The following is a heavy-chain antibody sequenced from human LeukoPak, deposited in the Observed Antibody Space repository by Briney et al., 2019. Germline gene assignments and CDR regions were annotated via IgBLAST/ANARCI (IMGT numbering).Heavy chain of an antibody. CDR3: ARIGDYYDSSGSYYAYAFDI. CDR2: ISSSGSTI. CDR1: GFTFSSYQ. V-gene: IGHV3-48*03. J-gene: IGHJ3*02. Sequence: GGPLRLSCGAWGFTFSSYQMNWLRQAPGKGLEWVSYISSSGSTIYYADSVKGRFTISRDNAKNSLYLQRNSLRAEDTAVYYCARIGDYYDSSGSYYAYAFDIWGQGTMVTVSS. D-gene: IGHD3-22*01.